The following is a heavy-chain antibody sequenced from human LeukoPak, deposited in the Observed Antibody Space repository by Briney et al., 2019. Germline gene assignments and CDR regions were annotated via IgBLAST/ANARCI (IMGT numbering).Heavy chain of an antibody. CDR3: ARALNTYYYDSSGYGMLDY. D-gene: IGHD3-22*01. J-gene: IGHJ4*02. CDR2: INHSGST. CDR1: GGSFSGYY. V-gene: IGHV4-34*01. Sequence: SETLSLTCAVYGGSFSGYYWSWIRQPPGKGLEWIGEINHSGSTNYNPSLKSRVTISVDTSKNQFSLKLSSVTAADTAVYYCARALNTYYYDSSGYGMLDYWGQGTLVTVSS.